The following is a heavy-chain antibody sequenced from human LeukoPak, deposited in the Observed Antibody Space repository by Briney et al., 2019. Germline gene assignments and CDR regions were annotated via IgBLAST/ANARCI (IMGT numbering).Heavy chain of an antibody. D-gene: IGHD5-24*01. Sequence: GGSLRLSCAASVFTFSSYSMNWVRQAPGKGLEWVSSISSSSSYIYYADSVKGRFTISRDNAKNSLYLQMNSLRAEDTAVYCCANSPSRDGYPTGYWGQGTLVTVSS. J-gene: IGHJ4*02. CDR3: ANSPSRDGYPTGY. V-gene: IGHV3-21*01. CDR1: VFTFSSYS. CDR2: ISSSSSYI.